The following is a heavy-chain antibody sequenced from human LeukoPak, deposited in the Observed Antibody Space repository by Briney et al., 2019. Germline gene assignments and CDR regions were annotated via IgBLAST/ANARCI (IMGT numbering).Heavy chain of an antibody. V-gene: IGHV1-2*02. CDR1: GYTFTGYY. Sequence: SVKVSCKASGYTFTGYYMHWVRQAPGQGLEGMGWINPNSGGTNYEQKLQGRVTMTRDTSISTAYMELSRLRSDDTDVYYCARLSIAVAGTGDYWGQGTLVTVSS. D-gene: IGHD6-19*01. J-gene: IGHJ4*02. CDR3: ARLSIAVAGTGDY. CDR2: INPNSGGT.